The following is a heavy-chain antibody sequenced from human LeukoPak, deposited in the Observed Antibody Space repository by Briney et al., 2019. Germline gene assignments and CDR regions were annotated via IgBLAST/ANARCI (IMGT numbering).Heavy chain of an antibody. CDR2: ISGSGGST. Sequence: PGGSLRLSCAASGFTFSSYAMSWVRQAPGKGLEWVSAISGSGGSTYYADSVKGRFAISRDNSKNPLYLQMNSLRAEDTAVYYCAKIGTRVVPAATGFDYWGQGTLVTVSS. J-gene: IGHJ4*02. D-gene: IGHD2-2*01. V-gene: IGHV3-23*01. CDR3: AKIGTRVVPAATGFDY. CDR1: GFTFSSYA.